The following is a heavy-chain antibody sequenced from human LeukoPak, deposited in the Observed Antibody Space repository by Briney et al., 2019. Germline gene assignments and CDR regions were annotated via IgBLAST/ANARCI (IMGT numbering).Heavy chain of an antibody. CDR1: GYTFTNHG. Sequence: ASVNVSCKTSGYTFTNHGISWVRQAPGQGLEWMGWISGYNGNTNYVQKFRDRVTMTTDTSTSTAYMELRSLSSDDTALYYCARDLSLGRHDDGEPFDYWGQGTLVTVSS. V-gene: IGHV1-18*01. CDR3: ARDLSLGRHDDGEPFDY. D-gene: IGHD4-17*01. CDR2: ISGYNGNT. J-gene: IGHJ4*02.